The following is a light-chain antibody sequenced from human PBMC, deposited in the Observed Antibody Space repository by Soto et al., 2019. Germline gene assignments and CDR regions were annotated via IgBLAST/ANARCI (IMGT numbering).Light chain of an antibody. J-gene: IGKJ1*01. CDR2: KVS. CDR3: MQGTHWPPT. Sequence: DAAMTQSPLSLPVTLGQPASISCRSSQSLLYSDGNTFLNWFQQRPGQSPRRLSYKVSKRDSGVPDRLSGRGSGTNFTLKISRVEAEDVGVYYCMQGTHWPPTFGQGTKVEIK. V-gene: IGKV2-30*01. CDR1: QSLLYSDGNTF.